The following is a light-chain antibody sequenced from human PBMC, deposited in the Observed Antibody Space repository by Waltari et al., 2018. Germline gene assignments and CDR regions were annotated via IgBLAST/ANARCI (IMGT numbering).Light chain of an antibody. V-gene: IGLV2-23*02. CDR2: EVT. CDR3: CSYVGLGIYV. J-gene: IGLJ1*01. Sequence: QSGLTPPASVSGSPGQSITISCTGTSSDVGNYNLVSWYQQYPGKAPQLMVYEVTKRASGVSDRFSGSKSGNTASLTIHGLQSEDEADYYCCSYVGLGIYVFGSGTKVTVL. CDR1: SSDVGNYNL.